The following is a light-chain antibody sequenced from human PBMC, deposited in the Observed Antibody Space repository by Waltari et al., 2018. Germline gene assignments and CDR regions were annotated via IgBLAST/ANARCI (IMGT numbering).Light chain of an antibody. J-gene: IGKJ1*01. Sequence: IVLTQSPGTLSLTPGAGAALSCRASPSVGRSLAWYQQKPGQAPRPRIYGASNRATGIPDRFSGSGSGTDFSLTISRLEPEDFAVFYCQHYVRLPATFGQGTKVEIK. CDR1: PSVGRS. CDR2: GAS. CDR3: QHYVRLPAT. V-gene: IGKV3-20*01.